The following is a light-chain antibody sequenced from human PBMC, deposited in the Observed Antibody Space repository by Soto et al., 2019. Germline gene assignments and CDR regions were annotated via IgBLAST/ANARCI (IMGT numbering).Light chain of an antibody. J-gene: IGKJ1*01. V-gene: IGKV3-11*01. Sequence: EIVMTQSPATLSVTPGARATLSSRASQSVNSNLAWYQQKPGQAPRLLIYDASNRATGIPARFSGSGSGTDFTPTISSLEPEDFAVYYCQQRSNWPGTFGQGTKVDIK. CDR3: QQRSNWPGT. CDR2: DAS. CDR1: QSVNSN.